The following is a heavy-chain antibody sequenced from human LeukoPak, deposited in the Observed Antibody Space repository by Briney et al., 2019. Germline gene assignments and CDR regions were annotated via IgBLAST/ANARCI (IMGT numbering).Heavy chain of an antibody. J-gene: IGHJ5*02. CDR2: IIPIFGTA. CDR3: ARDREPTIKKYCSGGSCYLNWFDP. Sequence: ASVKVSCKASGGTFSSYAISWVRQAPGQGLEWMGGIIPIFGTANYAQKLQGRVTITADESTSTAYMELSSLRSEDTAVYYCARDREPTIKKYCSGGSCYLNWFDPWGQGTLVTVSS. D-gene: IGHD2-15*01. V-gene: IGHV1-69*13. CDR1: GGTFSSYA.